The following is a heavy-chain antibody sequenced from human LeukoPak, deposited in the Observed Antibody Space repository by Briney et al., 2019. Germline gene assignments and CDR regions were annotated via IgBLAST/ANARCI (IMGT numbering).Heavy chain of an antibody. J-gene: IGHJ4*02. D-gene: IGHD2-2*01. CDR2: IKQDGSEK. Sequence: GGSLRLSCAASGFTFSSYWMSWVRQAPGKGLEWVANIKQDGSEKYYVDSVKGRSTISRDNAKNSLYLQMNSLRAEDTAVYYCACTRYCSSTSCYSWNYWGQGTLVTVSS. V-gene: IGHV3-7*01. CDR1: GFTFSSYW. CDR3: ACTRYCSSTSCYSWNY.